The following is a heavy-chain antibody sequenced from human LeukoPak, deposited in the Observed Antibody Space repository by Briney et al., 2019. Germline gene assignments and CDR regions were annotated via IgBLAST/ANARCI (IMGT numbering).Heavy chain of an antibody. J-gene: IGHJ3*02. CDR3: AKALPIAVARDAFDI. CDR1: GFTFSSYA. D-gene: IGHD6-19*01. CDR2: ISGSGGST. V-gene: IGHV3-23*01. Sequence: GGFLRLSCAASGFTFSSYAMSWVRQAPGKGLEWVSAISGSGGSTYSADSVKGRFTISRDNSKNTLYLQMNTLGAEDTAVYYCAKALPIAVARDAFDIWGQGTMVTVSS.